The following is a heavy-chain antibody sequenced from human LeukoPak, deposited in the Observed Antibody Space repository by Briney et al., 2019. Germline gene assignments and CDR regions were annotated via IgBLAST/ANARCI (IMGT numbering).Heavy chain of an antibody. J-gene: IGHJ1*01. CDR1: GGTFSSYA. CDR3: ALSGQVIGEYFRH. D-gene: IGHD2-15*01. CDR2: IIPIFGTA. V-gene: IGHV1-69*01. Sequence: TVKVSCKASGGTFSSYAISWVRQAPGQGLEWVGGIIPIFGTANYAQKFQGRVTITAVESTSTAYMELSSLRSEDTAVYYCALSGQVIGEYFRHWGQGTLLTVSS.